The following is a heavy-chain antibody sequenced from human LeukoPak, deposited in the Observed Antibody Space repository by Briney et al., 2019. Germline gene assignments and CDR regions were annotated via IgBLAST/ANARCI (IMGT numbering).Heavy chain of an antibody. V-gene: IGHV3-23*01. CDR1: GFAFGSYA. CDR3: SKQVDLVPADAFDV. CDR2: ISGSDDST. D-gene: IGHD2-15*01. Sequence: GGSLRLSCAASGFAFGSYAMGWVRQAPGKGLEWVSAISGSDDSTYYADSVKGRFTTSRDKSKNTLYLQMNSLRAEDTAVYYCSKQVDLVPADAFDVWGQGTMVTVS. J-gene: IGHJ3*01.